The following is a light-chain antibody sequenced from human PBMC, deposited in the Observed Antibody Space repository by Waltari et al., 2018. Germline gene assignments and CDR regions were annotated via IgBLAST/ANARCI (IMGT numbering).Light chain of an antibody. Sequence: EIVLTQSPATLSLSPGERATLSCGASQSVSSSYLAWYQQKPGLALRRLIYDASSRATGIPDRFSGSGSGTDFTLTISRLEPEDFAVYYCQQYGSSPPVTFGGGTKVEIK. CDR1: QSVSSSY. CDR3: QQYGSSPPVT. CDR2: DAS. J-gene: IGKJ4*01. V-gene: IGKV3D-20*01.